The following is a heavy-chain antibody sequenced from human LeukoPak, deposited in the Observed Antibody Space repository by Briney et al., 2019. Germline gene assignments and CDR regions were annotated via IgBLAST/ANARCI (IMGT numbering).Heavy chain of an antibody. CDR1: GFTFSSYW. CDR3: ARGYCSSTSCYQVY. CDR2: INSDGSST. V-gene: IGHV3-74*03. J-gene: IGHJ4*02. D-gene: IGHD2-2*01. Sequence: GGSLRLSCAASGFTFSSYWMHRGRQAPGKGLVWVARINSDGSSTTYADSVKGRFTISRDNAKNSLYLQMNSLRAEDTALYYCARGYCSSTSCYQVYWGQGTLVTVSS.